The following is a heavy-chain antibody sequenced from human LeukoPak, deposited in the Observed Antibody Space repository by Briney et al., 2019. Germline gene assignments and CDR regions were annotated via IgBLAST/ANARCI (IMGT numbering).Heavy chain of an antibody. CDR2: IKEDGSER. Sequence: PGGSLRLSCAASGFTFTSYWMTWVRQAPGKGLERVANIKEDGSERYYVDSVKGRFTISGDNAKNSLYLQMSSLRAEDTAVYYCAREGFDSGYDSDAFDIWGQGTMVTVSS. CDR1: GFTFTSYW. J-gene: IGHJ3*02. D-gene: IGHD5-12*01. V-gene: IGHV3-7*05. CDR3: AREGFDSGYDSDAFDI.